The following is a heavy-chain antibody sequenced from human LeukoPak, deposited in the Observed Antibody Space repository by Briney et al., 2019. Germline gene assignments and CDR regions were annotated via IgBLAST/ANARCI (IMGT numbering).Heavy chain of an antibody. J-gene: IGHJ4*02. CDR1: GFTFSSYS. CDR2: ISSSSSYI. D-gene: IGHD3-22*01. Sequence: GGSLRLSCAASGFTFSSYSMTWVRQAPGKGLEWVSSISSSSSYIYYADSLKGRFTVSRDNAKNSLYLQMNSLRAEDTAVYYCARVGDETDSSGYYLDYWGQGTLVTVSS. CDR3: ARVGDETDSSGYYLDY. V-gene: IGHV3-21*01.